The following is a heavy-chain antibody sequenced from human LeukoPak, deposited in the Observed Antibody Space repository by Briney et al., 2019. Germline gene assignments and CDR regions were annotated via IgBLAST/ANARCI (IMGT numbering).Heavy chain of an antibody. V-gene: IGHV4-59*01. Sequence: SETLSLTCTVSGGSISSYYWSWIRQPPGKGLEWIGYIYYSGSTNYNTSLKSRVNISSDTSKNQFSLKLSSVTAADTAVYYCARATMIVVGNWFDPWGQGTLVTVSS. CDR3: ARATMIVVGNWFDP. D-gene: IGHD3-22*01. CDR1: GGSISSYY. CDR2: IYYSGST. J-gene: IGHJ5*02.